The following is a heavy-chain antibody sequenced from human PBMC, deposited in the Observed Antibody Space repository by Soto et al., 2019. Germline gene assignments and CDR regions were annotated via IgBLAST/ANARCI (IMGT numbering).Heavy chain of an antibody. CDR2: IYWDDDK. Sequence: SGPTLVNPTQTLTLTCTFSGFSLSTSGVGVGWIRQPPGKALEWLALIYWDDDKRYSPSLKSRLTITKDTSKNQVVLTMTNMDPVDTATYYCAHHSSCSGGSCYSGEYFQHWGQGTLVTVSS. J-gene: IGHJ1*01. CDR1: GFSLSTSGVG. CDR3: AHHSSCSGGSCYSGEYFQH. V-gene: IGHV2-5*02. D-gene: IGHD2-15*01.